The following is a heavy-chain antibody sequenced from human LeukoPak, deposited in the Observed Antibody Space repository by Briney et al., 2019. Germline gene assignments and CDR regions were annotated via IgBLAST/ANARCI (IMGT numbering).Heavy chain of an antibody. J-gene: IGHJ4*02. CDR3: AKGYDSSGYSFDY. CDR2: ISGSGDNT. CDR1: GFTFSSSV. V-gene: IGHV3-23*01. D-gene: IGHD3-22*01. Sequence: GGSLRLSCAVSGFTFSSSVMSWVHQAPGKGLEWVSSISGSGDNTDYADFVKGRFTISRDNSKSTMYLQMNSLRAEDTAVYYCAKGYDSSGYSFDYWGQGTLVTVSS.